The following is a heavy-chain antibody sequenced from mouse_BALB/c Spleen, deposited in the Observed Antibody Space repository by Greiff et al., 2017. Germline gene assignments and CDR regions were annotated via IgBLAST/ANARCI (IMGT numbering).Heavy chain of an antibody. D-gene: IGHD6-1*01. CDR1: GFNIKDTY. V-gene: IGHV14-3*02. J-gene: IGHJ4*01. CDR2: IDPANGNT. CDR3: ARDRATYAMDY. Sequence: VQLQQSGAELVKPGASVKLSCTASGFNIKDTYMHWVKQRPEQGLEWIGRIDPANGNTKYDPKFQGKATITADTSSNTAYLQLSSLTSEDTAVYYCARDRATYAMDYWGQGTSVTGSS.